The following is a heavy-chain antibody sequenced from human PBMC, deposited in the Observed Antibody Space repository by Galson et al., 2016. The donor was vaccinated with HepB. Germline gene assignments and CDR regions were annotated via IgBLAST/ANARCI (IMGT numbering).Heavy chain of an antibody. D-gene: IGHD1-26*01. CDR2: ISPYNGDT. J-gene: IGHJ6*02. CDR3: ARGGGSAYYGMDV. V-gene: IGHV1-18*01. CDR1: GYTFTSYG. Sequence: SVKVSCKACGYTFTSYGISWVRQAPGQGLEWMGWISPYNGDTNYAQKLQGRVTVTTDTSASTAHMELRSLRSDDTAVYYCARGGGSAYYGMDVWGQGTTVTVSS.